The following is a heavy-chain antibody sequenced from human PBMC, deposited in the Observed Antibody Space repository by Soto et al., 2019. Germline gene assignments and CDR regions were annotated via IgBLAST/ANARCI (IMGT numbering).Heavy chain of an antibody. V-gene: IGHV3-7*01. CDR3: ARHSGWGYDILTCYRSLVGAFDI. D-gene: IGHD3-9*01. CDR2: INQDGREI. Sequence: GGSLRLSCAASRFTFSNFYMSWVRQAPGKGLEWVANINQDGREIFYVDSVRGRFTISRDDTKNSLYLQMNRLRAEDTAVYSCARHSGWGYDILTCYRSLVGAFDIWCQGTVVTVSS. J-gene: IGHJ3*02. CDR1: RFTFSNFY.